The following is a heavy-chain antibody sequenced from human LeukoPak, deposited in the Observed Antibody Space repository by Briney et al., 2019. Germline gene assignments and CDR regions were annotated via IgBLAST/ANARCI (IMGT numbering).Heavy chain of an antibody. V-gene: IGHV1-2*02. Sequence: ASVKVSCTASGYTFTDYYIHWVRQAPGQLEWMGWINPSSGDTHYAQKFQGRVTMTRDTSISTAYMELSSLSDDTAVYYCARTLWGYPFDYWGQGTLVTVSS. CDR3: ARTLWGYPFDY. D-gene: IGHD7-27*01. CDR1: GYTFTDYY. J-gene: IGHJ4*02. CDR2: INPSSGDT.